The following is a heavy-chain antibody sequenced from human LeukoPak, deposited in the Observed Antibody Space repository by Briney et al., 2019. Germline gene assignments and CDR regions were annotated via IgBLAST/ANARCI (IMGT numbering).Heavy chain of an antibody. Sequence: SVKVSCKASGGTFSSYAISWVRQAPGQGLEWMGRIIPILGIANYAQKFQGRVTITADKSTSTAYMELSSLRSEDTAVYYCARAGVPAAPLDYWGQGTLVTVSS. CDR2: IIPILGIA. CDR1: GGTFSSYA. CDR3: ARAGVPAAPLDY. D-gene: IGHD2-2*01. J-gene: IGHJ4*02. V-gene: IGHV1-69*04.